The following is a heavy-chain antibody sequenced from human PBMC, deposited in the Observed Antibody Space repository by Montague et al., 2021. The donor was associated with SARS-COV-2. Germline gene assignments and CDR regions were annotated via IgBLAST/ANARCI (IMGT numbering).Heavy chain of an antibody. CDR1: GFTFSDYS. D-gene: IGHD6-19*01. CDR2: ISSSSSYT. Sequence: SLRLSCAASGFTFSDYSMSWIRQAPGKGLEWVSYISSSSSYTNYADSVKGRFTISRDNAKNSLYLQMNSLRAEDTAVYYCARALDSSGWHEYYLDYWGQGTLVTVSS. V-gene: IGHV3-11*05. J-gene: IGHJ4*02. CDR3: ARALDSSGWHEYYLDY.